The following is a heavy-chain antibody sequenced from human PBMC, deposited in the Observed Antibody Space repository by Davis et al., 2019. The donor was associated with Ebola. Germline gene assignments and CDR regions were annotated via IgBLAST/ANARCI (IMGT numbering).Heavy chain of an antibody. CDR2: IRSDGSDK. D-gene: IGHD4-17*01. Sequence: GESLKISCAASGFTFRMYAMHWVRQPPGKGLEWVTVIRSDGSDKYYVDPVKGRFTISRDNSKNMVYLQMNSLRPEDTAMYYCAREGYGDYDLDYWGQGILVTVSS. V-gene: IGHV3-33*01. CDR1: GFTFRMYA. J-gene: IGHJ4*02. CDR3: AREGYGDYDLDY.